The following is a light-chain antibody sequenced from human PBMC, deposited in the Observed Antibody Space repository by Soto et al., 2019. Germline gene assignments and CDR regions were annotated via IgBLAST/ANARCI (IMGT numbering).Light chain of an antibody. V-gene: IGKV1-39*01. CDR3: QQSFSSPFT. Sequence: DIQMTQSPSSLSASVGDRVSITCRASQSIRSHLNWFQHKPGKAPKVLIYGASSLQGGVPSRFSGSGSGTDFTLTIMSLQPEDFATYYCQQSFSSPFTFGPGTKVDVK. CDR2: GAS. J-gene: IGKJ3*01. CDR1: QSIRSH.